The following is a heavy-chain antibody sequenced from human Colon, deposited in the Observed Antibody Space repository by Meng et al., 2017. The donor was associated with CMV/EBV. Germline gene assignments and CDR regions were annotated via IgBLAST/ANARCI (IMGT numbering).Heavy chain of an antibody. J-gene: IGHJ4*02. CDR1: GFTFASHT. D-gene: IGHD4-17*01. Sequence: GGSLRLSCRASGFTFASHTMTWVRQAPGKGLEWVAYISSSGGKIYYADSVTGRFTISRDNAKKSLYLQMNSLRAEDTAVYYCASHGGYYLRSDYWGQGTLVTVSS. CDR2: ISSSGGKI. CDR3: ASHGGYYLRSDY. V-gene: IGHV3-48*03.